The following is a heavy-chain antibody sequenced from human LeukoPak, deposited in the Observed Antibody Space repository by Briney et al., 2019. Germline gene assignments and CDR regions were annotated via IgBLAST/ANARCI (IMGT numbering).Heavy chain of an antibody. V-gene: IGHV3-23*01. D-gene: IGHD3-22*01. CDR1: GFTFNNYA. J-gene: IGHJ4*02. Sequence: PGGSLRLSCAASGFTFNNYAMSWVRQAPGKGLEWVSTIGGSGATSYYADSVKGRFTISRDTSKNTVYLQMNSLRAEDTAIYYCAKRLWDSSGYAAFDYWGQGTLVTVSS. CDR2: IGGSGATS. CDR3: AKRLWDSSGYAAFDY.